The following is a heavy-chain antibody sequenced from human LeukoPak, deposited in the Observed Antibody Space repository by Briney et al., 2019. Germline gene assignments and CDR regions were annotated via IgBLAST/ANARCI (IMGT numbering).Heavy chain of an antibody. CDR2: AQYDGSPK. J-gene: IGHJ4*02. CDR3: AKGSRWYIDY. D-gene: IGHD6-13*01. CDR1: GFTFKTYA. Sequence: GGSLRLSCAASGFTFKTYAMHWVRQAPGKGLERVAFAQYDGSPKYYADSVRGRFTISRDNSKNTLYLQMNSLRAEDTAVYYCAKGSRWYIDYWGQGTLVTVSS. V-gene: IGHV3-30*02.